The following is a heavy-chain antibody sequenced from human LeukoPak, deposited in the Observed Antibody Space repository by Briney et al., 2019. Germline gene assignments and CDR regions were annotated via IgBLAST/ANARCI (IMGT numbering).Heavy chain of an antibody. CDR3: AKRIGSYWY. CDR2: IDYSGST. CDR1: GDSISFNY. J-gene: IGHJ4*02. D-gene: IGHD1-26*01. V-gene: IGHV4-59*01. Sequence: SETLSLTCTVSGDSISFNYWNWIRQPPGKRLEWIGHIDYSGSTSYNPSLKSRLTISIDTSKDQFSLYLSSVTAADTGVYYCAKRIGSYWYWGQGTLVTVSS.